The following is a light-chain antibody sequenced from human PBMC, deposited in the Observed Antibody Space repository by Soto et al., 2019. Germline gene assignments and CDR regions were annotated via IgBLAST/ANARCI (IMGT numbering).Light chain of an antibody. J-gene: IGLJ1*01. CDR1: SSDVGGYNY. Sequence: QSALTQPASVSGSPGQSITISCTGTSSDVGGYNYVSWNQQHPGIAPKLLIYGVTNRPSGVSTRFSGSKSGNTASLTTSGLQAEDEADYHCSSYTSASTLLYLFGTGTKLTVL. CDR2: GVT. CDR3: SSYTSASTLLYL. V-gene: IGLV2-14*01.